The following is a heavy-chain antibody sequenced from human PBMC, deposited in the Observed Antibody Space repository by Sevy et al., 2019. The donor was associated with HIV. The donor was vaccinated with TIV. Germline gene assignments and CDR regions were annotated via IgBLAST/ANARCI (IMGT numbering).Heavy chain of an antibody. CDR3: ARVPLGSENTSARKYYFDY. J-gene: IGHJ4*02. D-gene: IGHD2-2*02. V-gene: IGHV4-4*02. CDR2: IYHSGST. CDR1: GGSISSSNW. Sequence: KQSQTLSLTCAVSGGSISSSNWWSWVRQPPGKGLEWIGEIYHSGSTNYNPSLKSRVTISVDKSKNQFSLKLSSVTAADTAVYYCARVPLGSENTSARKYYFDYWGQGTLVTVSS.